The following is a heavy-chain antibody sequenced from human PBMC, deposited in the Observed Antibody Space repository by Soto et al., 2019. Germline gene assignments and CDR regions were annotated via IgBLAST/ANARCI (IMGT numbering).Heavy chain of an antibody. Sequence: ASVKVSCKASGYTFTSYDINWVRQATGQGLEWMGWMNPNSGNTGYAQKFQGRVTMTRNTSISTAYMELSSLRSEDTAVYYCARGSFYDILTGYYSDNWFDPWGQGTLVTVS. D-gene: IGHD3-9*01. CDR1: GYTFTSYD. J-gene: IGHJ5*02. V-gene: IGHV1-8*01. CDR3: ARGSFYDILTGYYSDNWFDP. CDR2: MNPNSGNT.